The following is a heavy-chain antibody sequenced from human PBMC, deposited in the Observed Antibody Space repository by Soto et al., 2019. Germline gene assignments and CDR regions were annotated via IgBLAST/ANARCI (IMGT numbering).Heavy chain of an antibody. V-gene: IGHV3-23*01. Sequence: GSLRLSCAASEFTFSSYAMNWVRQAPGKGLEWVSTITNTGGDTLYADSVKGRFTISRDNSKNTLYLQMNSLRAEDTAVYYCAKDFYGRSTFDYWGQGTLVTVSS. CDR1: EFTFSSYA. CDR2: ITNTGGDT. J-gene: IGHJ4*02. D-gene: IGHD3-10*01. CDR3: AKDFYGRSTFDY.